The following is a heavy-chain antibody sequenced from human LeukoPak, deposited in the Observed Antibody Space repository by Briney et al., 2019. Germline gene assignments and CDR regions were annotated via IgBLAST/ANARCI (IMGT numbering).Heavy chain of an antibody. V-gene: IGHV3-74*01. Sequence: QTGGSLRLSCAACVFTFRSYRLHLVRQAPGKGLVWVSRIKSDGGTNYADSVKGRFTISRDNAKKSAPLQMNSLSSDDTGVFSCARASSVIIGYYPEYFRHWGQGTLVTVSS. CDR2: IKSDGGT. CDR3: ARASSVIIGYYPEYFRH. CDR1: VFTFRSYR. J-gene: IGHJ1*01. D-gene: IGHD3-22*01.